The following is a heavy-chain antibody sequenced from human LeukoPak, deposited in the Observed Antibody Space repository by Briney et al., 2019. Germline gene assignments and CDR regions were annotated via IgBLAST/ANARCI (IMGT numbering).Heavy chain of an antibody. D-gene: IGHD2-2*01. CDR3: ARESIVVVPAPMDV. V-gene: IGHV3-21*01. Sequence: XGSLRLSCAASGFTFSSYGMNWVRQAXGKGLEWVSFITSSNSYVYYADSVKGRFTISRDSAKNSLYLQMNSLRAEDTAVYYCARESIVVVPAPMDVWGQGTTVTVSS. J-gene: IGHJ6*02. CDR1: GFTFSSYG. CDR2: ITSSNSYV.